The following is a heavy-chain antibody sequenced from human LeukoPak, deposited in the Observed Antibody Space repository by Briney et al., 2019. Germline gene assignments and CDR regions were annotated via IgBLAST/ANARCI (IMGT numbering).Heavy chain of an antibody. CDR2: INPSGGST. V-gene: IGHV1-46*01. CDR1: GYTFIGYY. J-gene: IGHJ5*02. Sequence: ASVKVSCKASGYTFIGYYIHWVRQAPGQGLEWMGIINPSGGSTSYAQKFQGRVTMTRDMSTSTVYMELSSLRSEDTAVYYCARVGPPTLGYCSSTSCSGFDPWGQGTLVTVSS. D-gene: IGHD2-2*01. CDR3: ARVGPPTLGYCSSTSCSGFDP.